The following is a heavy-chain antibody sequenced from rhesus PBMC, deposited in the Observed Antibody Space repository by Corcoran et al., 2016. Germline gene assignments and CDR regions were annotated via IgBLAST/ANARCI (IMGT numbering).Heavy chain of an antibody. Sequence: QVQLQVSGPGLVKPSETLSLTCAVSGDSFSGDKWWSWIRPPPGKGLVWIGYIYGSGGGTNYNPSLKSRVTISIDTSKNQFSLKLTSVTAADTAVYYCARDLRFGNSLDVWGRGVLVTVSS. CDR3: ARDLRFGNSLDV. D-gene: IGHD3-40*01. CDR1: GDSFSGDKW. V-gene: IGHV4-106*01. CDR2: IYGSGGGT. J-gene: IGHJ5-2*02.